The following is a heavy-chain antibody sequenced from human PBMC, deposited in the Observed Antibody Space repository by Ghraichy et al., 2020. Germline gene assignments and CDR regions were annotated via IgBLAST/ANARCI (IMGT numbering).Heavy chain of an antibody. J-gene: IGHJ6*02. CDR1: GFTFSNYR. V-gene: IGHV3-21*06. CDR2: ISSTSTYI. D-gene: IGHD2-21*01. CDR3: AGQLHRLTGLCSGGVCHYGLDV. Sequence: GESLNISCVTSGFTFSNYRIRWVRQAPGKGLEWVSSISSTSTYIYYGDSVKGRFTTTRDNAKNTAYLQVDGLRVEDTAVYYCAGQLHRLTGLCSGGVCHYGLDVWGQGTPVTVSS.